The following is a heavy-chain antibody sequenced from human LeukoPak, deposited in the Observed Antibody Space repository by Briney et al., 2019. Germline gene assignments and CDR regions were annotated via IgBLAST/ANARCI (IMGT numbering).Heavy chain of an antibody. D-gene: IGHD5-12*01. CDR1: GGSISRYY. Sequence: SETLSLTCTVSGGSISRYYWSWIRQPPGKGLEWIGHIYDTGSTNYNPSLKSRVTISADTSKSQFSLKLTSVTAADTAVYYCARGKGHSGYNFDYWGQGTLVTVSS. V-gene: IGHV4-59*01. CDR2: IYDTGST. CDR3: ARGKGHSGYNFDY. J-gene: IGHJ4*02.